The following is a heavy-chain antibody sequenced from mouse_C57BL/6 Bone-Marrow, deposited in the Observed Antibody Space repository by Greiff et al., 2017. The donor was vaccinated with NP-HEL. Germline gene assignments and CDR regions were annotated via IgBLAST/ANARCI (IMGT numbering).Heavy chain of an antibody. D-gene: IGHD2-1*01. Sequence: DVTLVESGGDLVKPGGSLKLSCAASGFTFSSYGMSWVRQTPEKRLEWVATISSGGSYTYYPDSVKGRFTISRDTAKNTLYMQMSSLKSADTAMYYCARQGLRNYCYWYFDVWGTGTTVTVSS. CDR1: GFTFSSYG. CDR2: ISSGGSYT. V-gene: IGHV5-6*02. J-gene: IGHJ1*03. CDR3: ARQGLRNYCYWYFDV.